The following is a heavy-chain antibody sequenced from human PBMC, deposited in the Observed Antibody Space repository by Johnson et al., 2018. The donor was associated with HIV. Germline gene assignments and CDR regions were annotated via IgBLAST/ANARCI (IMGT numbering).Heavy chain of an antibody. D-gene: IGHD3-22*01. V-gene: IGHV3-30*02. J-gene: IGHJ3*02. Sequence: QVQLVESGGGLVQPGGSLRLSCAASGFTFSSYGMHWVRQAPGKGLEWVSFIRYDGSDKYYADSVKGRFTISRDNSKNTLYLQMNSLRPEDTAVYYCAKSGSYYDSSGYESGAFDIWGQGTMVTVSS. CDR3: AKSGSYYDSSGYESGAFDI. CDR2: IRYDGSDK. CDR1: GFTFSSYG.